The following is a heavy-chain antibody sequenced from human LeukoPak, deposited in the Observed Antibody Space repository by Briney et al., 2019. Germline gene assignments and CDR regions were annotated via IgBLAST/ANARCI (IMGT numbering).Heavy chain of an antibody. D-gene: IGHD6-13*01. CDR3: VKDRSYASTWKVYLTRFEY. J-gene: IGHJ4*02. CDR1: GFSFSRFA. Sequence: GGSLRLSCSASGFSFSRFAMGWVRQAPGKGLEFVSTISSDGGRTYYADSVKGRFTISRDNAQNTLYLQMSSLRTEDSAVYYCVKDRSYASTWKVYLTRFEYWGQGTLVTVSA. CDR2: ISSDGGRT. V-gene: IGHV3-64D*06.